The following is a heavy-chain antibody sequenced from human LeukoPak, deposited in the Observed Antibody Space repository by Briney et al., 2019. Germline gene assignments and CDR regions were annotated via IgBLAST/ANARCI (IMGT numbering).Heavy chain of an antibody. CDR1: GGSISSSSYY. J-gene: IGHJ4*02. V-gene: IGHV4-39*07. CDR3: ARVWFGELPRGAYLDY. CDR2: IYYSGST. Sequence: SETLSLTCTVSGGSISSSSYYWGWIRQPPGKGLEWIGSIYYSGSTYYNPSLKSRVTISVDTSKNQFSLKLSSVTAADTAVYYCARVWFGELPRGAYLDYWGQGTLVTVSS. D-gene: IGHD3-10*01.